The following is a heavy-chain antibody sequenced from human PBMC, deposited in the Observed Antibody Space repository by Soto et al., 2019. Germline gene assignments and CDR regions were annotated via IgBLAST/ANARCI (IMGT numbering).Heavy chain of an antibody. D-gene: IGHD1-1*01. CDR2: ISGSGGST. CDR1: GFTFSNYA. V-gene: IGHV3-23*01. J-gene: IGHJ4*02. Sequence: EVQLLESGGGLVQPGGSLRLSCAASGFTFSNYAMSWVRQAPGKGLEWVSGISGSGGSTYYADSVKGRFTISRDNSKNTLYLQMNSLRAEDTAVYYCAKGTKLRPIRGIFFDYWGQGTLVTVSS. CDR3: AKGTKLRPIRGIFFDY.